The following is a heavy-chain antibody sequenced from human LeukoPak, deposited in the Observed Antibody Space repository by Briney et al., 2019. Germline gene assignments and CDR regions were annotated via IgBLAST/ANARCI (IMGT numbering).Heavy chain of an antibody. V-gene: IGHV3-23*01. Sequence: GGSLRLSCAASGFTFSSYAMSWVRQAPGKGLEWVSAISGSGGSTYYADSEKGRFTISRDNSKNTLYLQMNSLRAEDTAVYYCAKFVGIQLWVIDYWGQGTLVTVSS. CDR3: AKFVGIQLWVIDY. J-gene: IGHJ4*02. CDR1: GFTFSSYA. CDR2: ISGSGGST. D-gene: IGHD5-18*01.